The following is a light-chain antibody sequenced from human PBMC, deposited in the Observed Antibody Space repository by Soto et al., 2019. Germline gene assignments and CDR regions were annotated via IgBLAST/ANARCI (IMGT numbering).Light chain of an antibody. CDR3: QQYGSSPMYT. V-gene: IGKV3-20*01. CDR1: QSVSSSY. CDR2: GAS. Sequence: EIVLTQSPGTLSLSPGERATLSCRASQSVSSSYLAWYQQKPGQAPRLPIYGASSSATGIPDRFSGSGSGKVFTLTISRQEPEDYAVYYCQQYGSSPMYTFGQGTKLEIK. J-gene: IGKJ2*01.